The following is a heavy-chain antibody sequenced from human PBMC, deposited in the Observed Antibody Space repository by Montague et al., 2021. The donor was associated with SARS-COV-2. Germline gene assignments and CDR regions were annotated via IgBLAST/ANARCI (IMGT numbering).Heavy chain of an antibody. Sequence: SLRLSCAASGFTFSSYSMNWVRQAPGKGLEWVSSISSSSSYIYYADSVKGRFTISRDNAENSLYLQMNSLRAEDTAVYYCARDDYVWGSYRYSQYNWFDPWGQGTLVTGSP. D-gene: IGHD3-16*02. J-gene: IGHJ5*02. CDR1: GFTFSSYS. CDR2: ISSSSSYI. CDR3: ARDDYVWGSYRYSQYNWFDP. V-gene: IGHV3-21*01.